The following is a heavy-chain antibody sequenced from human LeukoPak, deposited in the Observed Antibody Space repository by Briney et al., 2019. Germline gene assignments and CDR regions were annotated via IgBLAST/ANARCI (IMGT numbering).Heavy chain of an antibody. V-gene: IGHV4-34*08. CDR3: AAAPILRGEGGEHYKYGMDV. J-gene: IGHJ6*02. D-gene: IGHD2-2*02. CDR2: IHHNGTR. Sequence: GSLRLSCAASGFTFRRYTMNWVRQAPGKGLEWIGEIHHNGTRNYNPSLKSRVTISADTFKNHFSLIVTSLTAADTAVYYCAAAPILRGEGGEHYKYGMDVWGQGTTVIVSS. CDR1: GFTFRRYT.